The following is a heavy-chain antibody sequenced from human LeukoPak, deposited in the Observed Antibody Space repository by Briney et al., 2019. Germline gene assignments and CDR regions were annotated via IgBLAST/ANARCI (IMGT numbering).Heavy chain of an antibody. J-gene: IGHJ6*02. CDR2: ICNDGSNQ. D-gene: IGHD3-22*01. CDR3: ARDQPIYYESSGYRPNLKRGCGMDV. V-gene: IGHV3-33*01. CDR1: GFTFSSYG. Sequence: PGGSLRLSCAASGFTFSSYGMHWVRQAPGKGLEWVAVICNDGSNQYYADSVKGRFTISRDNSKNTLYLEMNSLRAEDTAVYYCARDQPIYYESSGYRPNLKRGCGMDVWGQGTTVTFS.